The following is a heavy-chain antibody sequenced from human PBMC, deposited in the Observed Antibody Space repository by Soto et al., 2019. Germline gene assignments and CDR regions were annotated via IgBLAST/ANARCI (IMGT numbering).Heavy chain of an antibody. J-gene: IGHJ5*02. CDR2: IVPLFGTA. CDR1: GGTFGNTA. V-gene: IGHV1-69*12. D-gene: IGHD3-3*01. Sequence: QVQLVQSGAEVKEPGSSVNVSCKTSGGTFGNTAVTWVRQVPGQGLEWIGGIVPLFGTANYEQKFRVRVMITAYESTSTAYMYRSRLRYDDTAIYYVARDGDPGYFFWSGPLGVGRFDPWGKGTLVTVSS. CDR3: ARDGDPGYFFWSGPLGVGRFDP.